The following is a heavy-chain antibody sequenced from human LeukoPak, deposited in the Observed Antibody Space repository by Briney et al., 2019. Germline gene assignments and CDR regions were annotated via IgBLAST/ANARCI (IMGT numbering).Heavy chain of an antibody. V-gene: IGHV3-30*02. J-gene: IGHJ4*02. CDR2: IWYDGSKK. Sequence: QPGGSLRLSCAASGFTFSRYDMHWVRQAPGEGLEWVAVIWYDGSKKDYADSVKGRFTISRDNSKNTVSLEMNSLRAEDTAVYYCAKGPWYGSSSDEDYWGQGALVTVSS. CDR3: AKGPWYGSSSDEDY. CDR1: GFTFSRYD. D-gene: IGHD6-6*01.